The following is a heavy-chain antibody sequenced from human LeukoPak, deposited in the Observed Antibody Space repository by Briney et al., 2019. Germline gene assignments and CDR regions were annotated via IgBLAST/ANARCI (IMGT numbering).Heavy chain of an antibody. CDR1: GYSISSGYY. CDR2: IYHSGST. Sequence: TSETLSLTCTVSGYSISSGYYWGWIRQPPGKGLEWIGSIYHSGSTSYNTSLKSRVTVSADTSKNQFSLKLSSVTAADTAVYYCARARLTYYLDYWGQGTLVTVSS. CDR3: ARARLTYYLDY. V-gene: IGHV4-38-2*02. J-gene: IGHJ4*02.